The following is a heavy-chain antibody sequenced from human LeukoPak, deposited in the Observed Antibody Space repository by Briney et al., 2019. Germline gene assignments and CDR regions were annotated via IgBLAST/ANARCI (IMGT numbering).Heavy chain of an antibody. CDR2: ISAHNGNT. V-gene: IGHV1-18*01. CDR1: GYTXSNYD. J-gene: IGHJ2*01. Sequence: ASVKVSCKASGYTXSNYDISWVRQAPGQGLEWLGWISAHNGNTNYAQNFQGRVTMTTDTSTSTAYMELRSLRSDDTAVYYCARDGSSGYYYWYFDLWGRGTLVTVSS. CDR3: ARDGSSGYYYWYFDL. D-gene: IGHD3-22*01.